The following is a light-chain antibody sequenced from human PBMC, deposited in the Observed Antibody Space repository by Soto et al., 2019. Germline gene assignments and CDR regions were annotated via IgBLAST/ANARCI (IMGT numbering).Light chain of an antibody. V-gene: IGKV1-5*01. CDR2: DAS. CDR3: QQYNDYLWT. J-gene: IGKJ1*01. Sequence: DIQMTQSPSTLSASVRDRVTITCRASQNIVSWLAWYQQKPGKAPKLLFYDASTLERGVPSRFRGSGYGTDFTLTISSLQPDDFATYYCQQYNDYLWTFGQGTKVDIK. CDR1: QNIVSW.